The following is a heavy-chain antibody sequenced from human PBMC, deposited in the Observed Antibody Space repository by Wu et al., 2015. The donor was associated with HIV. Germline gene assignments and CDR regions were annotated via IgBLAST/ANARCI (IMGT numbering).Heavy chain of an antibody. CDR3: ARAEGSGWYTSHRGWFDP. V-gene: IGHV1-8*01. CDR1: GYTFTDYD. CDR2: MNPNSGNT. Sequence: QVQLVQSGAEVKKPGASVKVSCKASGYTFTDYDIIWVRQAAGQGLEWMGWMNPNSGNTGYAQKFQGRVTITRNTSISTAYMELSSLRSEDTAVYYCARAEGSGWYTSHRGWFDPWGQGTLVTVSS. J-gene: IGHJ5*02. D-gene: IGHD6-19*01.